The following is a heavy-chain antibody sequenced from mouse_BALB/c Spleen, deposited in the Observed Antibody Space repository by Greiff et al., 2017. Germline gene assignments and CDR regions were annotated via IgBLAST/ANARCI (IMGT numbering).Heavy chain of an antibody. CDR3: AKGDGNYFYAMDS. CDR1: GFTFSDYY. Sequence: EVKLMESGGGLVKPGGSLKLSCAASGFTFSDYYMYWVRQTPEKRLEWVATISDGGSYTYYPDSVKGRFTISRDNAKNNLYLQMSSLKSEDTAMYYCAKGDGNYFYAMDSWGQGTSVTVSS. D-gene: IGHD2-1*01. V-gene: IGHV5-4*02. CDR2: ISDGGSYT. J-gene: IGHJ4*01.